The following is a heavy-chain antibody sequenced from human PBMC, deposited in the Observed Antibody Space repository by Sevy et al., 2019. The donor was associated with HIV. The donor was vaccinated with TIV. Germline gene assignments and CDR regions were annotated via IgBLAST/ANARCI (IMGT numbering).Heavy chain of an antibody. CDR2: ISDGGGTT. V-gene: IGHV3-23*01. CDR3: AKRVAGALAALDI. J-gene: IGHJ3*02. Sequence: GGSLRLSCAASEFTFRNYVMNWVRQPPGKGLEWVSVISDGGGTTYYADSVKGRFTISRDDSKSTLNLQMNSLRVEDRAEDFCAKRVAGALAALDIWGQGTMVTVSS. D-gene: IGHD3-10*01. CDR1: EFTFRNYV.